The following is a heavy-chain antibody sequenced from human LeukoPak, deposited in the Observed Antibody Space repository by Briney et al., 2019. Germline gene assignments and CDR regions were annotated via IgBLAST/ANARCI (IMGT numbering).Heavy chain of an antibody. CDR1: GGSISSSSYY. Sequence: SETLSLTCTVSGGSISSSSYYWGWIRQPPGKGLEWIGSIYYSGSTHYNPSLKSRVTISVDTSKNQFSLKLSSVTAADTAVYYCARVLKTAVDYWGQGTLVTVSS. CDR3: ARVLKTAVDY. V-gene: IGHV4-39*07. CDR2: IYYSGST. J-gene: IGHJ4*02. D-gene: IGHD2-21*02.